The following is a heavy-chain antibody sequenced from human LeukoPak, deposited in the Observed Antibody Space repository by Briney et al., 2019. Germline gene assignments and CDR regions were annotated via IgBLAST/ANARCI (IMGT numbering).Heavy chain of an antibody. CDR2: ISSSSSYI. V-gene: IGHV3-21*04. CDR1: GFTFSSYS. D-gene: IGHD4-11*01. Sequence: GGSLRLSCAASGFTFSSYSMNWVRQAPGKGLEWVSSISSSSSYIYYADSVKGRFTISRDNSKNTLFLQMNSLRAEDTAVYYCAKVSKTTVKIGNYFDYWGQGTLVTVSS. J-gene: IGHJ4*02. CDR3: AKVSKTTVKIGNYFDY.